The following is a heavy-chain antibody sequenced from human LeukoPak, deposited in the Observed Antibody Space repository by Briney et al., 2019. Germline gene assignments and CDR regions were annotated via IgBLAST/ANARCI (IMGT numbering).Heavy chain of an antibody. Sequence: ASVKVSCKAPGDTFTNYYLHWVRQAPGQGLEWMGIINPIGDHTSYAQKFKGRVTITADKSTSTAYMELSSLRSEDTAVYYCARDPGRWRVVNWFDPWGQGTLVTVSS. V-gene: IGHV1-46*01. CDR2: INPIGDHT. CDR3: ARDPGRWRVVNWFDP. CDR1: GDTFTNYY. D-gene: IGHD3-10*01. J-gene: IGHJ5*02.